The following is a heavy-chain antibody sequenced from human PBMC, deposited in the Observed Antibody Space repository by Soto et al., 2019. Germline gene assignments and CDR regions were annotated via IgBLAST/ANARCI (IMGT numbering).Heavy chain of an antibody. V-gene: IGHV3-23*01. CDR2: ISGSGGST. CDR1: GFTFSSYA. CDR3: AKNPGISYYYYYMDV. J-gene: IGHJ6*03. D-gene: IGHD1-20*01. Sequence: EVQLLESGGGLVQPGGSLRLSCAASGFTFSSYAMSWVRQAPGKGLEWVSAISGSGGSTYYADSMKGRFTISRDNSKNTLYLQMNSLRAEDTAVYYCAKNPGISYYYYYMDVWGKGTTVTVSS.